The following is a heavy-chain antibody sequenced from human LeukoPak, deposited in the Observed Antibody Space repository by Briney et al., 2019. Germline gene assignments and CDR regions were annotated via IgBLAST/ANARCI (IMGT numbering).Heavy chain of an antibody. Sequence: GGSLRLSCAASGFSFVSYAMHWVRQTPGKGLEWVALIWSDGTNKYYADSVKGRFTISRDNSKNTLYLQMNSLRAEDTAVYYCARGPELGLDAFDIWGQGTMVTVSS. CDR3: ARGPELGLDAFDI. CDR1: GFSFVSYA. D-gene: IGHD7-27*01. J-gene: IGHJ3*02. V-gene: IGHV3-30*02. CDR2: IWSDGTNK.